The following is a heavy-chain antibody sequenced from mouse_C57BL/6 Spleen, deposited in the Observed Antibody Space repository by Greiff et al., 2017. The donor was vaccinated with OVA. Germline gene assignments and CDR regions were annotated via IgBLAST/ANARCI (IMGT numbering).Heavy chain of an antibody. D-gene: IGHD2-2*01. Sequence: EVQLVESGPGLVKPSQSLSLTCSVTGYSITSGYYWNWIRQFPGNKLEWMGYISYDGSNNYNPSLKNRISITRDTSKNQFFLKLNSVTTEDTATYYCAVWLRRRGDLDYWGQGTTLTVSS. CDR2: ISYDGSN. J-gene: IGHJ2*01. V-gene: IGHV3-6*01. CDR3: AVWLRRRGDLDY. CDR1: GYSITSGYY.